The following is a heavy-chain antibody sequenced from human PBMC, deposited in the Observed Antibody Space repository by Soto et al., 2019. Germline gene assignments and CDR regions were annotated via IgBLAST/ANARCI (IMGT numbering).Heavy chain of an antibody. CDR1: GGSVSSGSYY. Sequence: QVQLQESGPGLVKPSETLSLTCTVSGGSVSSGSYYWSWIRQPPGKGLEWIGYIYYSGSTNYNPSLKSRVPISVDTSKNQFSLKLSSVTAADTAVYYCARNDVVLVPAAMVGWFDPWGQGTLVTVSS. V-gene: IGHV4-61*01. CDR3: ARNDVVLVPAAMVGWFDP. J-gene: IGHJ5*02. CDR2: IYYSGST. D-gene: IGHD2-2*01.